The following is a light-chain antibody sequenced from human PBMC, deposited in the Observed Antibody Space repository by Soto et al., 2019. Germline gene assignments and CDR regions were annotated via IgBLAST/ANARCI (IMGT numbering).Light chain of an antibody. V-gene: IGKV3-20*01. Sequence: EIMLTQSPGTLSLSPGERATLSCRASQSVSSNYLAWYQQKPGQPPRLLIYGASNRATGIPDRFDGSGSGTDFTLTIRRLEPEDFAVYYCQQYGSSYPWTFGQGTKVDIK. CDR3: QQYGSSYPWT. CDR1: QSVSSNY. CDR2: GAS. J-gene: IGKJ1*01.